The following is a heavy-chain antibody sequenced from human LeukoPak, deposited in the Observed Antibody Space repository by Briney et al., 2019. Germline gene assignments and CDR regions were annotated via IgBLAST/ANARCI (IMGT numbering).Heavy chain of an antibody. CDR1: GGSFSGYY. J-gene: IGHJ3*02. CDR3: ARGGSLYCSGGSCHRAGAFDI. D-gene: IGHD2-15*01. Sequence: SETLSLTYAVYGGSFSGYYWSWIRQPPGKGLEWIGEINHSGSTNYNPSLKSRVTISVDTSKNQFSLKLSSVTAADTAVYYCARGGSLYCSGGSCHRAGAFDIWGQGTMVTVSS. CDR2: INHSGST. V-gene: IGHV4-34*01.